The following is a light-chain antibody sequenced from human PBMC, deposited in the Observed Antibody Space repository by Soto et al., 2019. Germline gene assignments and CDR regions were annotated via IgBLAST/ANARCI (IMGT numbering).Light chain of an antibody. CDR1: RSDIGDSNF. J-gene: IGLJ1*01. Sequence: QSVLTQPASVSGSPGQSVTISCTGPRSDIGDSNFISWYQHSPGKAPRLLIYEVNNRPSGVSKRLSGSKAGNTASLTISGLLDDDEADYFCASFRSGTILVFGSGTKLTVL. CDR2: EVN. V-gene: IGLV2-14*01. CDR3: ASFRSGTILV.